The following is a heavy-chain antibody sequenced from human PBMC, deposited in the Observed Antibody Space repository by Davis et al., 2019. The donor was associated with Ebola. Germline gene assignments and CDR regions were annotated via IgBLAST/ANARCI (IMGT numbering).Heavy chain of an antibody. CDR3: AVGSGHLYTYRYMDV. V-gene: IGHV4-4*07. CDR2: IYTSGST. Sequence: PSETLSLTCTVSGGSISSYYWSWIRQPAGKGLEWIGRIYTSGSTNYNPSLKSRVTMSVDTSKNQFSLRLSSVTAADTAVYYCAVGSGHLYTYRYMDVWGKGTTVTVSS. CDR1: GGSISSYY. D-gene: IGHD3-3*01. J-gene: IGHJ6*03.